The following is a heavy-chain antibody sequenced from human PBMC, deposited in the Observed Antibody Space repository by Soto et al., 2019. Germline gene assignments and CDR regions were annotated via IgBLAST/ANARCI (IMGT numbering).Heavy chain of an antibody. CDR3: AKEADISGYHPDY. Sequence: TSETLSLTCAVSGGSISSGGYSWSWIRQPPGKGLEWIGYVYHSGSTYYNPSLKSRVTISVDRSKNQFSLKLSSVTAEDTAVYYCAKEADISGYHPDYWGQGTQVTVSS. D-gene: IGHD3-22*01. CDR1: GGSISSGGYS. V-gene: IGHV4-30-2*01. CDR2: VYHSGST. J-gene: IGHJ4*02.